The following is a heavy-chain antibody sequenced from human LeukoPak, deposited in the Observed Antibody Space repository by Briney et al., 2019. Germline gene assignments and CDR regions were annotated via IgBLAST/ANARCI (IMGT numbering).Heavy chain of an antibody. CDR2: ITSSSRTI. CDR1: GFTFSDYD. CDR3: ARPTTVALDY. D-gene: IGHD4-23*01. J-gene: IGHJ4*02. Sequence: GGSLRLTCAASGFTFSDYDMNWVRQPPGKGLEWVSYITSSSRTINYADSVKGRFTVSRDNAKNSLYLQMDSLRDEDTAVYYCARPTTVALDYWGQGTLVTVSS. V-gene: IGHV3-48*02.